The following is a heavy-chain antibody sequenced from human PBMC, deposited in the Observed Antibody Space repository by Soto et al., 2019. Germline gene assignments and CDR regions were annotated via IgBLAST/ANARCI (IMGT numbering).Heavy chain of an antibody. D-gene: IGHD6-19*01. CDR1: GGSISSSSYY. V-gene: IGHV4-39*01. J-gene: IGHJ4*02. CDR3: ARRTVNIRTFYSGLKTHCFDS. CDR2: IHYSGST. Sequence: QLQLQESGPGLVKPSETLSLTCAVSGGSISSSSYYWGWIRQPPGKGLGWIGSIHYSGSTYYTPSLKSRVAISVDASKNQFSLKLNSVTAADTAVYYCARRTVNIRTFYSGLKTHCFDSWGQGTLVTVSS.